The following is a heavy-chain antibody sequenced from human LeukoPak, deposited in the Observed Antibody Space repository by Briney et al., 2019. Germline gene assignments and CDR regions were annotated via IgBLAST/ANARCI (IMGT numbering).Heavy chain of an antibody. D-gene: IGHD3-9*01. V-gene: IGHV3-74*01. CDR1: GFTFSSYW. Sequence: GGSLRLSCAASGFTFSSYWMHWVRQAPGKGLVWVSRINSDGSSTSYADSVKGRFTLSRDNAKNTLYLQMNSLRAEDTAVYYCARVNYYDILTGYYPGMDVWGQGTTVTVSS. J-gene: IGHJ6*02. CDR3: ARVNYYDILTGYYPGMDV. CDR2: INSDGSST.